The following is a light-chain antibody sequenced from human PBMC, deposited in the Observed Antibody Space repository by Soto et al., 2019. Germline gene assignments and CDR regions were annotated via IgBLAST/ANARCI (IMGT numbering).Light chain of an antibody. CDR1: NIGNKA. CDR2: DDR. V-gene: IGLV3-21*02. CDR3: QVWDSSLDNPGV. Sequence: SYELTQPPSVSVAPGQTARITCGGNNIGNKAVHWYQRKPGQAPVLVVYDDRDRPSGIPERFSGSNSGNTATLTISRVEAGDEADYHCQVWDSSLDNPGVFGGGTKLHRP. J-gene: IGLJ3*02.